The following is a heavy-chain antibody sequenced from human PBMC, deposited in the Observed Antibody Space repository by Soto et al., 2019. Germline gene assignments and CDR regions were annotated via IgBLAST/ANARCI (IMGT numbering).Heavy chain of an antibody. D-gene: IGHD3-22*01. CDR3: ARGDGDRYDGNGYLGRH. Sequence: EVQLVESGGGLVQPGESLTLSCAASGFTFSSYWMHWVRQAPGKGLVWVSRIKSDGSGTYYADSVKGRLTISRDNAKNXLXXXXXSLXXEXTXVYFCARGDGDRYDGNGYLGRHWGQGTLVTVSS. CDR1: GFTFSSYW. J-gene: IGHJ4*02. CDR2: IKSDGSGT. V-gene: IGHV3-74*01.